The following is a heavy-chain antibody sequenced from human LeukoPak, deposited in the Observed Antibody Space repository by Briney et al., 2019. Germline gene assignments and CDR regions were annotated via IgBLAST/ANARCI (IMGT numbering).Heavy chain of an antibody. J-gene: IGHJ4*02. CDR1: GFTFSSYW. CDR3: ARGSPYSSGWYGFDY. Sequence: GGSLRLSCAASGFTFSSYWMHWVRQAPGKGLVWVSRINSDGSSTSYADSVKGRFTISGDNAKNTLYLQMNSLRAEDTAVYYCARGSPYSSGWYGFDYWGQGTLVTVSS. CDR2: INSDGSST. V-gene: IGHV3-74*01. D-gene: IGHD6-19*01.